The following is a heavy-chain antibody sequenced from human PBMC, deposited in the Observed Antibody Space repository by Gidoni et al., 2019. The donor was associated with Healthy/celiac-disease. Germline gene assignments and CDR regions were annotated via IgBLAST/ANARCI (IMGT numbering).Heavy chain of an antibody. CDR1: GFTFSNAW. D-gene: IGHD2-21*02. V-gene: IGHV3-15*07. Sequence: EVQLVESGGGLVKPGGSLRLSCAASGFTFSNAWMNWVRQAPGKGLEWVGRIKSKTDGGTTDYAAPVKGRFTISRDDSKNTLYLQMNSLKTEDTAVYYCTTDWVVVTAISNFDYWGQGTLVTVSS. CDR3: TTDWVVVTAISNFDY. CDR2: IKSKTDGGTT. J-gene: IGHJ4*02.